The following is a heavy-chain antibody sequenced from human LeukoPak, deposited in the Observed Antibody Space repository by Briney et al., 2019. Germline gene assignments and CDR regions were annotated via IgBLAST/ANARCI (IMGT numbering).Heavy chain of an antibody. CDR2: INPNSGGT. Sequence: ASVKVSCKASGYTFTGYYMHWVRQAPGQGLEWMGWINPNSGGTNYAQKFQGRVTMTRDTSIGTAYMELSRLRSDDTAVYYRARDFPKWDTAMVTSPDYWGQGTLVTVSS. CDR1: GYTFTGYY. D-gene: IGHD5-18*01. CDR3: ARDFPKWDTAMVTSPDY. V-gene: IGHV1-2*02. J-gene: IGHJ4*02.